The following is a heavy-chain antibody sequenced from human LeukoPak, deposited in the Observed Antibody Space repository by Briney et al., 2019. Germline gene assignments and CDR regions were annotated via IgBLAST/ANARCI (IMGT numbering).Heavy chain of an antibody. CDR1: GFTFGSCA. Sequence: GGSLRLSCAASGFTFGSCAMNWVRQAPGKGLDWVSTISGSGSNTYYADSVKGRFTISRDNSRNTLYLQMNSLRAEDTAVYYCAKSHSSASRYYFDYWGQGTLVTVSS. J-gene: IGHJ4*02. CDR2: ISGSGSNT. D-gene: IGHD6-19*01. CDR3: AKSHSSASRYYFDY. V-gene: IGHV3-23*01.